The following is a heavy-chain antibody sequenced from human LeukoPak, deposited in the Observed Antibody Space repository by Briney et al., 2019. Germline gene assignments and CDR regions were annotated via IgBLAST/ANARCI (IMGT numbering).Heavy chain of an antibody. CDR3: ARLASLGYCSSTSCYFYYYGMDV. J-gene: IGHJ6*02. V-gene: IGHV3-7*01. CDR2: IKQDGSEK. D-gene: IGHD2-2*01. Sequence: GGSLRLSCAASGFTFSSYWMSWVRQAPGKGLEWVANIKQDGSEKYYVDSVKGRFTISRDTAKNSLYLQMNSLRAEDTAVYYCARLASLGYCSSTSCYFYYYGMDVWGQGTTVTVSS. CDR1: GFTFSSYW.